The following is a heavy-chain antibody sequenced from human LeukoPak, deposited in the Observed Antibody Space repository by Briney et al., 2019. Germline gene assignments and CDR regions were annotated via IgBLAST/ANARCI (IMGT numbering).Heavy chain of an antibody. CDR2: TSSSDAGT. V-gene: IGHV3-23*01. CDR3: ARAPVTSCRGAYCYPFDY. D-gene: IGHD2-21*01. J-gene: IGHJ4*02. CDR1: GFIFSSHG. Sequence: GGSLRLSCAASGFIFSSHGMNWVRQAPGKGLEWVSATSSSDAGTYHADSVRGRFTISRDNSKNTLYLQMNSLRVEDAAVYYCARAPVTSCRGAYCYPFDYWGQGTLVTVSS.